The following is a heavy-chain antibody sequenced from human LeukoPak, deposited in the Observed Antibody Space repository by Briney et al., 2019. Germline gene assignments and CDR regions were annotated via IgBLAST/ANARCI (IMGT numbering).Heavy chain of an antibody. Sequence: PGGSLRLSCAASGFTFSSYSMNWVRQAPGKGLEWVSYISSIGSTMYYADSVKGRFTISRDNAKNSLYLQMNSLRAEDTAVYYCARAYSSSWYFNWFDPWGQGTLVTVSS. D-gene: IGHD6-13*01. CDR1: GFTFSSYS. J-gene: IGHJ5*02. V-gene: IGHV3-48*01. CDR2: ISSIGSTM. CDR3: ARAYSSSWYFNWFDP.